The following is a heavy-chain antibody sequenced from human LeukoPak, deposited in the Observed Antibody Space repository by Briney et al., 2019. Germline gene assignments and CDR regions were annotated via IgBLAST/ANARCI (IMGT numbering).Heavy chain of an antibody. D-gene: IGHD1-26*01. V-gene: IGHV3-7*01. CDR2: IKGDESAR. J-gene: IGHJ4*02. Sequence: GGSPRLSCAASGFTFSSYAMHWVRQAPGKGLEWVANIKGDESARHQADSVKGRFTISRDNTRNSLYLQMTNLRGDDTAVYYCARDVVGSLDYWGQGTLVTVSS. CDR3: ARDVVGSLDY. CDR1: GFTFSSYA.